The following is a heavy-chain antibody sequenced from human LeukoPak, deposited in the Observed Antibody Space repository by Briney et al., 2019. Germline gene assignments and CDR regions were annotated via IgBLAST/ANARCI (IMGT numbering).Heavy chain of an antibody. CDR1: GITLSNYG. Sequence: GGSLRLSCGVSGITLSNYGMSWVRQAPGKGLEWVAGISGSGGSTNYADSVKGRFTISRDNPKNTLHLQMNSLRAEDTAVYFCAKRGVVIRVILVGFHKEAYYFDSWGQGALVTVSS. V-gene: IGHV3-23*01. CDR3: AKRGVVIRVILVGFHKEAYYFDS. CDR2: ISGSGGST. D-gene: IGHD3-22*01. J-gene: IGHJ4*02.